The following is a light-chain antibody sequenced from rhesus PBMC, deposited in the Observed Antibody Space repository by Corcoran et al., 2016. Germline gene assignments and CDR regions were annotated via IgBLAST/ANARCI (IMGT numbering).Light chain of an antibody. Sequence: DIQMTQSPSSLSASVGDTVPITCWASQGISNYLAWYQQKPGKAPKPLIYYASNLESGVPSRFSGSGSGTDVKLNISSLQPEDFATYNCQQHNSYPLAFGGGTKVELK. V-gene: IGKV1S14*01. CDR1: QGISNY. CDR3: QQHNSYPLA. J-gene: IGKJ4*01. CDR2: YAS.